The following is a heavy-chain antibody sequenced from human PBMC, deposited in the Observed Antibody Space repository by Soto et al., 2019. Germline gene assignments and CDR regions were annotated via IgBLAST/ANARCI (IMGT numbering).Heavy chain of an antibody. CDR2: IYSGGST. V-gene: IGHV3-66*01. J-gene: IGHJ4*02. CDR1: GFTVSSNY. CDR3: AREFCSGGSCYSDY. Sequence: GGSLRLSCAASGFTVSSNYMSWVRQAPGKGLEWVSVIYSGGSTYYADSVKGRFTISRDNSKNTLYLQMNSLRAEDTAVYYCAREFCSGGSCYSDYWGQGTLVTVSS. D-gene: IGHD2-15*01.